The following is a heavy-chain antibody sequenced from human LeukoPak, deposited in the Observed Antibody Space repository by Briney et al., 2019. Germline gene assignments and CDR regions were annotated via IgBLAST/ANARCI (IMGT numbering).Heavy chain of an antibody. D-gene: IGHD4-17*01. CDR2: IYYSGST. CDR3: AIFRDGDGDYFDY. J-gene: IGHJ4*02. Sequence: SETLSLTCTVSGGSISSGDYYWSWIRQPPGKGLEWIGYIYYSGSTYYNPSLKSRVTISVDTSKNQFSLKLSSVTAADTAVYYCAIFRDGDGDYFDYWGQGTLVTVSS. V-gene: IGHV4-30-4*01. CDR1: GGSISSGDYY.